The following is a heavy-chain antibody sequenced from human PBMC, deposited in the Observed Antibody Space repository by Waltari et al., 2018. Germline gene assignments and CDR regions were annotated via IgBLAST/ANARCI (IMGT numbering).Heavy chain of an antibody. J-gene: IGHJ4*02. Sequence: EVHLVQSGAEVKKPGESLRISCKASGYSFSDKWIGWVRQMAGKGLAWMGTIYPSDSDTRYSPSFQGQVTISIDKSITTAYLQWSSLKTSDTAMYYCVRRGDGYSYVDFWGQGTLVTVSS. V-gene: IGHV5-51*01. CDR3: VRRGDGYSYVDF. D-gene: IGHD5-18*01. CDR2: IYPSDSDT. CDR1: GYSFSDKW.